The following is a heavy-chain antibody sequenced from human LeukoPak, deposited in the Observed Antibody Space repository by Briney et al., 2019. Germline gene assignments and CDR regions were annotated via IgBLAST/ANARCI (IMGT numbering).Heavy chain of an antibody. CDR1: GGSISSYY. D-gene: IGHD5-18*01. V-gene: IGHV4-59*01. J-gene: IGHJ6*03. CDR2: IYYSGST. Sequence: KPSETLSLTCTVSGGSISSYYWSWIRQPPGKGLEWIGYIYYSGSTNYNPSLKSRVTISVDTSKNQFSLKLSSVTAADTAVYYCARAGYSYGYVNYYYFYMDGWGKGTTVTVSS. CDR3: ARAGYSYGYVNYYYFYMDG.